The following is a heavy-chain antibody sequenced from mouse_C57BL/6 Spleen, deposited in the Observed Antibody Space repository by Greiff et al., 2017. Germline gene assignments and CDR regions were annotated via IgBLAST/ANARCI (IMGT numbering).Heavy chain of an antibody. V-gene: IGHV3-6*01. CDR1: GYSITSGYY. CDR2: ISYDGSN. D-gene: IGHD1-1*01. CDR3: ARGGLYGSSPDY. Sequence: EVQLQESGPGLVKPSQSLSLTCSVTGYSITSGYYWNWIRQFPGNKLEWMGYISYDGSNNYNPSLKNRISITRDTSKNQFFLKLNSVTTEDTATYYCARGGLYGSSPDYWGQGTTLTVSS. J-gene: IGHJ2*01.